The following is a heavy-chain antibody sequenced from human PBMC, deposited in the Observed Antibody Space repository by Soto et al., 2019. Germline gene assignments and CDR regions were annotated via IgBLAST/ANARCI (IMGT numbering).Heavy chain of an antibody. D-gene: IGHD2-2*01. J-gene: IGHJ5*02. CDR1: GFTFSSYA. CDR2: ISYDGSNK. V-gene: IGHV3-30-3*01. Sequence: QVQLVESGGGVVQPGRSLRLSCAASGFTFSSYAMHWVRQAPGKGLEWVAVISYDGSNKYYADSVKGRFTISRDNSKNTLYLQMNSLRAEDTAVYYCARAYQLLSWFDPWGQGTLVTVSS. CDR3: ARAYQLLSWFDP.